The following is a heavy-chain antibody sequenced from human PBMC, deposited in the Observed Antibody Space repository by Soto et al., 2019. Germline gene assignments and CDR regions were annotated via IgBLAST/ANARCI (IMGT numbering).Heavy chain of an antibody. CDR3: ARRSIDDCTNVGLVSGGFDY. V-gene: IGHV4-38-2*01. D-gene: IGHD6-6*01. Sequence: SSETLSLTCAVSGYSISSGYYWCLIRQPPGKGLGWIGSIYHSGSTYYNPSLKSRVTISVDTSKNQFSLKLSSVTAADTAVYYCARRSIDDCTNVGLVSGGFDYWGPGTLLTVYS. CDR1: GYSISSGYY. J-gene: IGHJ4*02. CDR2: IYHSGST.